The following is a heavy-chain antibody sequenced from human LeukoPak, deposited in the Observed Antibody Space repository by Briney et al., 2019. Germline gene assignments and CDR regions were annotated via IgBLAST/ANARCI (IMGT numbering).Heavy chain of an antibody. J-gene: IGHJ4*02. V-gene: IGHV1-2*02. CDR3: ASGDRVTMLRGGNIGYFDY. CDR2: INPNSGGT. CDR1: GYTFSGYY. Sequence: ASVKVSCKASGYTFSGYYMHWVRQAPGQGLEWMGWINPNSGGTDYAQKFQGRVTMTRDTSISTAYMELSRLRSEDTAVYYCASGDRVTMLRGGNIGYFDYWGQGTLVTVSS. D-gene: IGHD3-10*01.